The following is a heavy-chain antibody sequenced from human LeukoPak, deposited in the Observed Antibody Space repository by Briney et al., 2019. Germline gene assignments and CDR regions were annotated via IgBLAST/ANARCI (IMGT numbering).Heavy chain of an antibody. CDR3: AKHFDSSGRPRAGFDH. CDR1: GFTFSSFA. D-gene: IGHD3-22*01. J-gene: IGHJ4*02. CDR2: TSGSGGST. V-gene: IGHV3-23*01. Sequence: PGGSLRLSCAASGFTFSSFAMTWVRQAPGKGLEWVSATSGSGGSTYYADAVKGRFPISRDNSKNTLYLLMGSLRPEDTAIYYCAKHFDSSGRPRAGFDHWGQGTLVTVSS.